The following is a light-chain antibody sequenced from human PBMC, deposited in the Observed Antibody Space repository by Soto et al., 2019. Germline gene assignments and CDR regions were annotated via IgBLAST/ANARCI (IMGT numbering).Light chain of an antibody. J-gene: IGKJ1*01. CDR2: GAS. V-gene: IGKV3-15*01. CDR1: QSVSIN. CDR3: QQYNNWPRT. Sequence: EIVMTPSPATLSVSPGERATLSCRASQSVSINLAWYQQKPGQAPRLLIYGASPRATAFTARFSGSGSGTEFTLTISSRQSEDFAVYYCQQYNNWPRTCGQGTKVEIK.